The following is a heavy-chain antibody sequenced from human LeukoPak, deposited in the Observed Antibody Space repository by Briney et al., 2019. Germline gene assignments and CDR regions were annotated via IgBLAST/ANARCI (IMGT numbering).Heavy chain of an antibody. V-gene: IGHV3-21*01. D-gene: IGHD5-12*01. J-gene: IGHJ3*02. CDR2: ISSSSSYI. CDR3: ARGDWGATNAFDI. CDR1: GFKFSSYS. Sequence: GGSLRLSCAASGFKFSSYSMNWVRQAPGKGLEWVSSISSSSSYIYYADSVKGRFTISRDNAKNSLYLQMNSLRAEDTAVYYCARGDWGATNAFDIWGQGTMVTVSS.